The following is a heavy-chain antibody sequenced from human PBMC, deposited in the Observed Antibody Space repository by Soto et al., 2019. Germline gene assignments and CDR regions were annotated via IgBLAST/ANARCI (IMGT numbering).Heavy chain of an antibody. CDR2: ISYDGSNK. J-gene: IGHJ6*02. CDR1: GFTFSNYG. V-gene: IGHV3-30*18. D-gene: IGHD4-17*01. Sequence: GGSLRLSCAASGFTFSNYGMHWVRQAPGKGLEWVAVISYDGSNKYYADSVKGRFTISRDNSKDTLYLQMNSLRAEDTAVYYCAKILQLGDYAFYYYGMDVWGQGTTVTVSS. CDR3: AKILQLGDYAFYYYGMDV.